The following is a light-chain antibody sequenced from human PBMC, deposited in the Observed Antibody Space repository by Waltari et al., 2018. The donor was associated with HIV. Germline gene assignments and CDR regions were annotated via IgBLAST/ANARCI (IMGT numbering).Light chain of an antibody. V-gene: IGLV6-57*03. CDR2: EDK. CDR3: QSYDSSNHVV. CDR1: SGSIASNF. J-gene: IGLJ2*01. Sequence: NFMLTQAHSVSESPGETVTISCTRSSGSIASNFVQWYQQRPGSAPTIVIYEDKERPSGVPDRFSGSIDSSSNSASLTISGLKTEDEADYYCQSYDSSNHVVFGGGTKLTVL.